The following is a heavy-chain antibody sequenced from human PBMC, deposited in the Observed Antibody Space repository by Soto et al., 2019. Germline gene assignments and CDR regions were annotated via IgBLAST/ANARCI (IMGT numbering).Heavy chain of an antibody. D-gene: IGHD6-13*01. CDR3: ARMPAAAGNYYYYFMDV. Sequence: ASVKVSCKASGYTFTSYGISWVRQAPGQGLEWMGWISAYNGNTNYAQKLQGRVTMTTDTSTSTAYMELRSLRSDDTAVYYCARMPAAAGNYYYYFMDVWGKGTTVTVSS. V-gene: IGHV1-18*01. CDR1: GYTFTSYG. J-gene: IGHJ6*03. CDR2: ISAYNGNT.